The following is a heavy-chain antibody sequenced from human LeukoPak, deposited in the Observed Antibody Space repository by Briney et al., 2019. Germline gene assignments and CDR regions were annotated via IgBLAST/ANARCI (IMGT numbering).Heavy chain of an antibody. J-gene: IGHJ4*02. V-gene: IGHV3-74*01. D-gene: IGHD3-9*01. CDR2: INSDGRNR. Sequence: GGSLRLSCAASGFTFGSYWMHWVRQAPGKGLVWVSRINSDGRNRNYADSVKGRFIISRDNAKNTLYLQMNSLRVEDTAVYYCARVGAPTGHDILTGYDSWGQGTLVTVSS. CDR1: GFTFGSYW. CDR3: ARVGAPTGHDILTGYDS.